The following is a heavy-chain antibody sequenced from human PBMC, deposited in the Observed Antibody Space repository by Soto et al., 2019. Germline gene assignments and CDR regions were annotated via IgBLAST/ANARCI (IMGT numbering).Heavy chain of an antibody. Sequence: PGGSLRLSCVASGFTFSDSVMAWVCQAPGKGLEWVSAISGAGITRSAHSVTGRFSISRDNSKNTLYLQMSSLRVEDTATYYCVKWHTSNFDSLPFTGFDYWGQGTQVTVSS. J-gene: IGHJ4*02. V-gene: IGHV3-23*01. CDR2: ISGAGIT. D-gene: IGHD3-22*01. CDR1: GFTFSDSV. CDR3: VKWHTSNFDSLPFTGFDY.